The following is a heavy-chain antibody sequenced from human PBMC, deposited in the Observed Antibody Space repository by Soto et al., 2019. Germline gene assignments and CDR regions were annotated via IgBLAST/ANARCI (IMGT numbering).Heavy chain of an antibody. V-gene: IGHV3-30-3*01. CDR1: GFTFSSYA. CDR2: ISYDGSNK. CDR3: ARGGGREWLLLKSDRPGMDV. D-gene: IGHD3-3*01. Sequence: QVQLVESGGGVVQPGRSLRLSCAASGFTFSSYAMHWVRQAPGKGLEGVAVISYDGSNKYYADSVKGRFTISRDNSKNTLYLQMNSLRAEDTAVYYCARGGGREWLLLKSDRPGMDVWGQGTTVTVSS. J-gene: IGHJ6*02.